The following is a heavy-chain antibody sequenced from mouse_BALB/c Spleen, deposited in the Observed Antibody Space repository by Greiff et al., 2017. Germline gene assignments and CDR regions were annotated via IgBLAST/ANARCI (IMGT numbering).Heavy chain of an antibody. D-gene: IGHD1-1*01. CDR1: GFSFTDYY. CDR2: IRNKANGYTT. Sequence: EVHLVESGAGLVQPGGSLRLSCATSGFSFTDYYMSWVRQPPGKALEWLGFIRNKANGYTTEYSTSVKGRFTISRDNSQSILYLQMNTLGAEDRATYYCAREMTPYGSSPYWSFDVWGAGTTVTVSS. V-gene: IGHV7-3*02. J-gene: IGHJ1*01. CDR3: AREMTPYGSSPYWSFDV.